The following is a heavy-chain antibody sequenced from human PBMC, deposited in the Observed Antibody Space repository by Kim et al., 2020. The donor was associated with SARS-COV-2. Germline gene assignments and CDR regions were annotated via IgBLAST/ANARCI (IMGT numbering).Heavy chain of an antibody. CDR3: ARGRGGDTMVRGAPPHY. CDR2: IKQDGSEK. D-gene: IGHD3-10*01. J-gene: IGHJ4*02. CDR1: GFTFSSYW. V-gene: IGHV3-7*03. Sequence: GGSLRLSCAASGFTFSSYWMSWVRQAPGKGLEWVANIKQDGSEKYYVDSVKGRFTISRDNAKNSLYLQMNSLRAEDTAVYYCARGRGGDTMVRGAPPHYWGQGTLVTVSS.